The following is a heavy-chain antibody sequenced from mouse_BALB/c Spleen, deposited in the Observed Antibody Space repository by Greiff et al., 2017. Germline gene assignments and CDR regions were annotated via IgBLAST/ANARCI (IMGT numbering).Heavy chain of an antibody. V-gene: IGHV1S81*02. J-gene: IGHJ3*01. CDR3: TRKSFSWFAY. CDR1: GYTFTSYY. CDR2: INPSNGGT. Sequence: QVHVKQSGAELVKPGASVKLSCKASGYTFTSYYMYWVKQRPGQGLEWIGEINPSNGGTNFNEKFKSKATLTVDKSSSTAYMQLSSLTSEDSAVYYCTRKSFSWFAYWGQGTLVTVSA.